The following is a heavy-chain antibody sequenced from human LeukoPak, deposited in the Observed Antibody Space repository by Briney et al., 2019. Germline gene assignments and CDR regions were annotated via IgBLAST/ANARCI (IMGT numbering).Heavy chain of an antibody. Sequence: GGSLRPSCAASGFSFRNAWMHWVRQAPGKGLVWVSRIKGDGSVTVYADSVKGRFTISRDNAKNTLYLQMNSLRVEDTAVYYCARSDWFDPWGQGTLVTVSS. CDR2: IKGDGSVT. J-gene: IGHJ5*02. CDR3: ARSDWFDP. CDR1: GFSFRNAW. V-gene: IGHV3-74*01. D-gene: IGHD3-3*01.